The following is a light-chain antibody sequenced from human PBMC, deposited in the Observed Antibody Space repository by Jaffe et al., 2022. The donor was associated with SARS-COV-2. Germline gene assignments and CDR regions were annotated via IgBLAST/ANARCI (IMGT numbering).Light chain of an antibody. CDR2: GAS. J-gene: IGKJ4*01. CDR3: HQYYTSSFT. V-gene: IGKV3-20*01. Sequence: EIVLTQSAGTLSLSPGERATLSCRASQSISDSYLAWYQQKPGQAPRLLIYGASSRATGIPDRFSGSGSGTDFTLTISRLEPEDFAVYYCHQYYTSSFTFGGGTKVEIK. CDR1: QSISDSY.